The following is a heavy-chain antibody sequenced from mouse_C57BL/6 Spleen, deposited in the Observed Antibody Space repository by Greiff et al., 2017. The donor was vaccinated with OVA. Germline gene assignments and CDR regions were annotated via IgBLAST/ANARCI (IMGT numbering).Heavy chain of an antibody. CDR2: INPNNGGT. CDR3: ARGGTTVVDWYFDV. J-gene: IGHJ1*03. V-gene: IGHV1-22*01. D-gene: IGHD1-1*01. CDR1: GYTFTDYN. Sequence: EVQLQQSGPELVKPGASVTMSCKASGYTFTDYNMHWVKQSHGKSLEWIGYINPNNGGTSYNQKFKGKATLTVNKSSSTDYMELRSLTSEDSAVYYCARGGTTVVDWYFDVWGTGTTVTVSS.